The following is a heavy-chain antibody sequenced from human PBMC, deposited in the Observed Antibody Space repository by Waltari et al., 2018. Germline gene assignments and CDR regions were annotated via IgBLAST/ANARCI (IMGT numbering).Heavy chain of an antibody. J-gene: IGHJ4*02. Sequence: QVQLQESGPGLVKPSETLSLTCAVSGYSISSGYYWGWIRQPPGKGLEWIGSIYHSGSTYYNPSLKSRVTISVDTAKNQFSLKRSSVTATDTAVYYCDYYGSGVDYWGQGTLVTVSS. CDR1: GYSISSGYY. D-gene: IGHD3-10*01. CDR3: DYYGSGVDY. CDR2: IYHSGST. V-gene: IGHV4-38-2*01.